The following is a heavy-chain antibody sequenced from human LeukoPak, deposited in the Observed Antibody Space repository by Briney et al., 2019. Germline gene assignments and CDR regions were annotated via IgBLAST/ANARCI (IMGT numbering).Heavy chain of an antibody. CDR3: ARDGGYCSGGSCYSGPFDY. J-gene: IGHJ4*02. D-gene: IGHD2-15*01. CDR2: IYHSGST. Sequence: PSETLSLTCTVSGYSISSGYYWGWIRQPPGKGLEWIGSIYHSGSTYYNPSLKSRVTISVDTSKNQFSLKLSSVTAADTAVYYCARDGGYCSGGSCYSGPFDYWGQGTLVTVSS. CDR1: GYSISSGYY. V-gene: IGHV4-38-2*02.